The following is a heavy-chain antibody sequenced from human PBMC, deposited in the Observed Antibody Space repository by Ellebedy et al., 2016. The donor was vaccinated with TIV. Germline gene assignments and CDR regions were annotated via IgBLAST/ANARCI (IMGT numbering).Heavy chain of an antibody. CDR1: GDSISSSRHF. V-gene: IGHV4-39*07. D-gene: IGHD1-1*01. Sequence: MPSETLSLTCTVSGDSISSSRHFWGWIRQSPGGGLEWIGSIYYSGTTYYNPSLNGRLAISIDTSKSQFSLNLKSVTAADTAVYYCARHLTTPGTRGFDSWGQGTLVTVSS. CDR2: IYYSGTT. J-gene: IGHJ4*02. CDR3: ARHLTTPGTRGFDS.